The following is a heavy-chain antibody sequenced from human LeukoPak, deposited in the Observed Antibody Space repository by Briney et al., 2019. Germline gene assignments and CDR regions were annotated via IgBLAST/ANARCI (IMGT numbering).Heavy chain of an antibody. CDR3: ARHLTYSGGSARYFDY. J-gene: IGHJ4*02. CDR2: IHHSGNT. Sequence: SETLSLTCAVPGGSISGYYWRWIRQSPGKGLEWIGYIHHSGNTNYNPALKSRVTISVDTSKTQFSLKLSSVTAADTAVYYCARHLTYSGGSARYFDYWGQGILVTVSS. D-gene: IGHD6-19*01. V-gene: IGHV4-59*08. CDR1: GGSISGYY.